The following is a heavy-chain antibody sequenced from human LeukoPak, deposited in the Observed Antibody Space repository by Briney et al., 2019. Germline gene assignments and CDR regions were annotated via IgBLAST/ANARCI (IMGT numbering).Heavy chain of an antibody. Sequence: GGSLRLSCAASGFTFSSYSMNWVRQAPGKGLEWVSSISSSSSYIYYADSVKGRFTISRDNAKNSLYLQMNSLRAEDTAVYYCARYRRPAGTPYCMDVWGQGTTVTVSS. CDR1: GFTFSSYS. CDR2: ISSSSSYI. V-gene: IGHV3-21*01. CDR3: ARYRRPAGTPYCMDV. J-gene: IGHJ6*02. D-gene: IGHD2-15*01.